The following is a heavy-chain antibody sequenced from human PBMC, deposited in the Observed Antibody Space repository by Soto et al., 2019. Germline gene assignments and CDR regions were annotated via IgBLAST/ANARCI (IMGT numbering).Heavy chain of an antibody. CDR3: ARFRNSAYDPAKNY. Sequence: QLVESGGGLVQPGGSLRLSCAASGFTFSSYWMHWVRQAPGKGLVWVSGINSDGGVTSYADSVKGRFTISRDNAKNTLYLQMNSLRAEDTAVYYCARFRNSAYDPAKNYWGQGALVTVSS. D-gene: IGHD5-12*01. CDR2: INSDGGVT. V-gene: IGHV3-74*01. CDR1: GFTFSSYW. J-gene: IGHJ4*02.